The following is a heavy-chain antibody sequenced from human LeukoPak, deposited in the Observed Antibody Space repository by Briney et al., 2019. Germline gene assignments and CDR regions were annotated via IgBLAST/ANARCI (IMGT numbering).Heavy chain of an antibody. CDR1: GGSISTYY. CDR2: ISYSGST. Sequence: PSETLSLTCTVSGGSISTYYWTWIRQPPGKGLEWIGSISYSGSTSYSPSLEGRVTMSVDTSKNQFSLTLRAVTAADTAVYFCARQELSYGSGSHFDYWGQGILVTVSS. D-gene: IGHD3-10*01. V-gene: IGHV4-59*08. J-gene: IGHJ4*02. CDR3: ARQELSYGSGSHFDY.